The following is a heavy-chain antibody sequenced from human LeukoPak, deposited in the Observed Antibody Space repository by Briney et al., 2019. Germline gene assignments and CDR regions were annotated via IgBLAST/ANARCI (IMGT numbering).Heavy chain of an antibody. D-gene: IGHD3-3*01. Sequence: ASVKVSCKASGYTFTSYGISWVRQAPGQGLEWMGWISAYNGNTNYAQKLQGRVTMTRNTSISTAYMELSSLRSEDTAVYYCARGSRRYYDFWSGYLNWFDPWGQGTLVTVSS. CDR2: ISAYNGNT. V-gene: IGHV1-18*01. CDR1: GYTFTSYG. CDR3: ARGSRRYYDFWSGYLNWFDP. J-gene: IGHJ5*02.